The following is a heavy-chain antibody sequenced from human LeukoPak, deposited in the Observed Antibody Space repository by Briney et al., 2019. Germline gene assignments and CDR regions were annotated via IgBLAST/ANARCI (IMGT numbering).Heavy chain of an antibody. D-gene: IGHD2-2*01. V-gene: IGHV1-2*04. CDR3: ARAPRYCSSTSCYSPFDY. Sequence: ASVKVSCKASGYTFTGYYMHWVRQAPGQGLEWMGWINPNSGGTNYAQKLQGWVTMTRDTSISTAYMELSRLRSDDTAVYYCARAPRYCSSTSCYSPFDYWGQGTLVTVSS. CDR2: INPNSGGT. J-gene: IGHJ4*02. CDR1: GYTFTGYY.